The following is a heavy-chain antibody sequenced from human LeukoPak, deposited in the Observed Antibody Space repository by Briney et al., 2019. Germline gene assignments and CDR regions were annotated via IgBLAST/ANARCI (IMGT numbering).Heavy chain of an antibody. D-gene: IGHD5-18*01. CDR3: AREGFTWIQLYSLDY. J-gene: IGHJ4*02. Sequence: GGSLRLSCAASGFTFGSFAITCVRQAPGQELEWVSYIASSGSTIYYADSVKGRFTISRDNAKNSLYLQMNSLRAEDTAVYYCAREGFTWIQLYSLDYWGQGTLVTVSS. V-gene: IGHV3-48*04. CDR1: GFTFGSFA. CDR2: IASSGSTI.